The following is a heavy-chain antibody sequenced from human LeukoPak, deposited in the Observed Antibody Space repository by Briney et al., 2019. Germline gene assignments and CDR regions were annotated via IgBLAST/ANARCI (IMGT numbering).Heavy chain of an antibody. CDR3: ARGSWSVDY. CDR2: IYSGGST. Sequence: GGSLRLSCTASGFTVSSNYMSWVRQRPGTGLEWVSVIYSGGSTYNADTAKGRFTISRDNSKNTLYLQMNSLRAENTAVYYCARGSWSVDYWGQGTLVTVSS. D-gene: IGHD6-13*01. CDR1: GFTVSSNY. V-gene: IGHV3-53*01. J-gene: IGHJ4*02.